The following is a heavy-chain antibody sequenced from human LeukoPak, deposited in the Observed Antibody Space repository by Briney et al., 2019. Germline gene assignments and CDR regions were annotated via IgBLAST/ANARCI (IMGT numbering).Heavy chain of an antibody. D-gene: IGHD3-22*01. J-gene: IGHJ4*02. V-gene: IGHV4-39*01. CDR3: ARLYYDSSGYYQICYFDY. CDR2: IYYSGST. CDR1: GGSISSSSYY. Sequence: PSETLSLTCTVSGGSISSSSYYWGWIRQPPGKGLEWIGSIYYSGSTYYNPSLKSRVTISVDTSKNQFSLNLSSVTAEDTAVYYCARLYYDSSGYYQICYFDYWGQGTLVTVS.